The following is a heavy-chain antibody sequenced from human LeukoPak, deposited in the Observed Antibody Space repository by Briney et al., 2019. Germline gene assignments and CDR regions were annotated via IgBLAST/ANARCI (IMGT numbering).Heavy chain of an antibody. J-gene: IGHJ4*02. D-gene: IGHD6-19*01. Sequence: PGGSLRLSCAASGFTFSNAWMSWVRQAPGKGLEWVCRIKSKTDGGTTDYAAPVKGRFTISRDDSKNTLYLQMNSLKTEDTAVYYCTTDLGSGWRLYYFDYWGQGTLVTVSS. CDR3: TTDLGSGWRLYYFDY. V-gene: IGHV3-15*01. CDR2: IKSKTDGGTT. CDR1: GFTFSNAW.